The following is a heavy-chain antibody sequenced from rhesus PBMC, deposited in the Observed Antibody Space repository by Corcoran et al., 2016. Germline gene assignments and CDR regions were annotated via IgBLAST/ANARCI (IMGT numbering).Heavy chain of an antibody. V-gene: IGHV3-116*02. J-gene: IGHJ4*01. CDR1: GFTFSDYY. Sequence: EVRLVESGGGLVQPGGSLRLSCAASGFTFSDYYMSWVRQAPGKGPVWVGLIRNKTKVGTAEYAASVKGRFTISRDDSKSIASLQMNSLKTEDTAVYYCARGSGSFDYWGQGVLVTVSS. D-gene: IGHD6-25*01. CDR2: IRNKTKVGTA. CDR3: ARGSGSFDY.